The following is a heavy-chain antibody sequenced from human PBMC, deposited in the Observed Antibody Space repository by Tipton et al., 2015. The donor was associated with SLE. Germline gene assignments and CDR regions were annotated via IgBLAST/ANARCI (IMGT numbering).Heavy chain of an antibody. CDR2: IYYSGIT. Sequence: PGLVKPSETLSLTCSVSGVSVASTDFSWVWMRQPPGEGLESIGSIYYSGITNYNPSLKSRVTMSVDTSKNQFSLRLTSVTAADTAMYYCARLYSAGWVHYFDYWGQGTLVTVSS. D-gene: IGHD1-26*01. CDR1: GVSVASTDFS. CDR3: ARLYSAGWVHYFDY. V-gene: IGHV4-39*07. J-gene: IGHJ4*02.